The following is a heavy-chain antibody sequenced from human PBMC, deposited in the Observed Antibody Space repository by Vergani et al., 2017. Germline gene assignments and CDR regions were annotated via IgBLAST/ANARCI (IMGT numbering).Heavy chain of an antibody. V-gene: IGHV1-69*02. D-gene: IGHD4-17*01. J-gene: IGHJ5*02. Sequence: QVQLVQSGAEVKKPGSSVKVSCKASGGTFSSYTISWVRQAPGQGLEWMGRIIPILGIANYAQKFQGRVTITADISTSTAYMELSSLRSEDTAVYYCARVGTVESWFDPWGQGTLVTVSS. CDR1: GGTFSSYT. CDR2: IIPILGIA. CDR3: ARVGTVESWFDP.